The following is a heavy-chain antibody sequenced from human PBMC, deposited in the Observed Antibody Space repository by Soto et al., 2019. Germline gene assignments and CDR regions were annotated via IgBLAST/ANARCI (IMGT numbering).Heavy chain of an antibody. V-gene: IGHV1-18*01. Sequence: ASVKVSCKASGYTFTSYGISWVRQAPGQGLEWMGWISAYNGNTNYAQKLQGRVTMTTDTSTSTAYKELRSLRSDDTAVYYCASDKRVDYGSGRYYYYYYMDVWGKGTTVTVSS. CDR1: GYTFTSYG. J-gene: IGHJ6*03. CDR2: ISAYNGNT. D-gene: IGHD3-10*01. CDR3: ASDKRVDYGSGRYYYYYYMDV.